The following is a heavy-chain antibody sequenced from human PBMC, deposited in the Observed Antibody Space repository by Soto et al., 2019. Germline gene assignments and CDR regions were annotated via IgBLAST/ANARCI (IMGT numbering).Heavy chain of an antibody. CDR1: GYSFNSYL. D-gene: IGHD2-2*01. Sequence: PGESLKICGKGSGYSFNSYLSGWVRQMPGKCLEWMGIIYPGDSDTRYSPSFQARVTISADKSISTAYLQWSSLKASDTAMYYCARQGPALDYYYYYGMDVWGQGTTVTVSS. CDR2: IYPGDSDT. V-gene: IGHV5-51*01. J-gene: IGHJ6*02. CDR3: ARQGPALDYYYYYGMDV.